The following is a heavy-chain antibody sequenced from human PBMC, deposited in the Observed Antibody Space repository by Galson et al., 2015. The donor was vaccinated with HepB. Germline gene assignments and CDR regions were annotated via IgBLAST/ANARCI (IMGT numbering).Heavy chain of an antibody. Sequence: SVKVSCKASGGAFNTYALTWVRQAPGQGLKWIGGILPIFDGPNYAQKFQGRATITADKSTSTAYMELRSLRSDDTAVYYCATYCSSTKCDWGVDYWGQGTLVTVSS. V-gene: IGHV1-69*06. D-gene: IGHD2-2*01. CDR3: ATYCSSTKCDWGVDY. J-gene: IGHJ4*02. CDR1: GGAFNTYA. CDR2: ILPIFDGP.